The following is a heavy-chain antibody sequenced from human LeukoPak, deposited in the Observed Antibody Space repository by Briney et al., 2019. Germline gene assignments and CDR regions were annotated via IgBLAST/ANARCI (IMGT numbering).Heavy chain of an antibody. Sequence: GASVKVSCKASGYTFISYDIVWLRQATGQGLEWMGYMNPKSGNTDYVQNFQGRVTMTRDTSITTAYMELSGLRSEDTAVYYCARKIESTGLGVRYYYMDVWGEGTTVTISS. CDR2: MNPKSGNT. CDR3: ARKIESTGLGVRYYYMDV. V-gene: IGHV1-8*01. CDR1: GYTFISYD. J-gene: IGHJ6*03. D-gene: IGHD2-2*01.